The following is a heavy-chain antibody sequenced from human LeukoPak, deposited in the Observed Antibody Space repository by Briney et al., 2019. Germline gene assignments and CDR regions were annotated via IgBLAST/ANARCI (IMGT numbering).Heavy chain of an antibody. CDR3: ARQYYYDSSGSKNFDY. D-gene: IGHD3-22*01. CDR2: IYPGDSDT. CDR1: GSRFTSYW. J-gene: IGHJ4*02. V-gene: IGHV5-51*01. Sequence: GESLEISCKGSGSRFTSYWIGWVRQLPGKGLEWMGIIYPGDSDTRYSPSFQGQVTISADKSISTAYLQWSSLKASDTAMYYCARQYYYDSSGSKNFDYWGQGTLVTVSS.